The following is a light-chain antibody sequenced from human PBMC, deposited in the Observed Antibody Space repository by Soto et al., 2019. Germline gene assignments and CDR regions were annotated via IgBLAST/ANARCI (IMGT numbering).Light chain of an antibody. CDR2: DVS. J-gene: IGKJ4*01. CDR3: QQYDSYPLT. Sequence: DVQMTQSPSTLSASVGDRVTITCRASQSINNLLAWYQQKPGKAPKFLIYDVSTLESGVPSRFSGSGSGTECTLTISSLQPEDSATYYCQQYDSYPLTFGGGTNVDIK. V-gene: IGKV1-5*01. CDR1: QSINNL.